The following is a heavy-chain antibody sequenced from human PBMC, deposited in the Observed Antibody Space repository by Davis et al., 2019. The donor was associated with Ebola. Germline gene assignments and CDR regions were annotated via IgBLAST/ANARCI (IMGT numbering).Heavy chain of an antibody. J-gene: IGHJ4*02. Sequence: ASVKVSCKASGYTFTGYYMHWVRQAPGQGLEWMGWINPNSGGTNYAQKFQGRVTMTTDTSTTTVYMELSSLKSEDTAVYYCARGPIYGGYLDYWGQGTLVTVSS. D-gene: IGHD4-23*01. CDR3: ARGPIYGGYLDY. CDR1: GYTFTGYY. V-gene: IGHV1-2*02. CDR2: INPNSGGT.